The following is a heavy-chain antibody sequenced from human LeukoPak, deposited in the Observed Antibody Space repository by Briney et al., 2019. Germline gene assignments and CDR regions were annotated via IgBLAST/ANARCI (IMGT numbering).Heavy chain of an antibody. CDR2: ISPSGGST. J-gene: IGHJ4*02. V-gene: IGHV1-46*01. D-gene: IGHD2-15*01. CDR1: GYTFTSNY. Sequence: EASVKVSCKAFGYTFTSNYMHWVRQAPGQGLEWMGVISPSGGSTTYAQKFQGRVTLTRDMSTSTDYLELSSLRSEDTAVYYCARGPTSRGVAFDYWGQGTLVTVSS. CDR3: ARGPTSRGVAFDY.